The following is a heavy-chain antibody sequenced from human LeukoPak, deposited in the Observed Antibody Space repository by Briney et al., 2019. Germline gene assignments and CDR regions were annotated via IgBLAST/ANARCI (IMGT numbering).Heavy chain of an antibody. D-gene: IGHD3-3*01. CDR3: ARCNSITIFGVVTEFDP. V-gene: IGHV5-51*01. J-gene: IGHJ5*02. CDR2: IYPGYSDT. Sequence: GEALKISCKGSGYSFTSYWIGWVRQRPGKGLELMGIIYPGYSDTRYSPSFQGQVTISADKSISTAYLQWSSLKASDTAMYYCARCNSITIFGVVTEFDPWGQGTLVTISS. CDR1: GYSFTSYW.